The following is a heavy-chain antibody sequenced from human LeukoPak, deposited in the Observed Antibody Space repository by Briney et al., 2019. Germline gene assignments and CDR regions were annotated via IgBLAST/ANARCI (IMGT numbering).Heavy chain of an antibody. J-gene: IGHJ4*02. CDR3: ARNTYDFWSGYYSNNFDY. V-gene: IGHV3-21*01. Sequence: PGGPLRLSCAASGFTFSSYSMNWVRQAPGKGLEWVSSISSSSSYIYYADSVKGRFTISRDNAKNSLYLQMNSLRAEDTAVYYCARNTYDFWSGYYSNNFDYWGQGTLVTVSS. D-gene: IGHD3-3*01. CDR2: ISSSSSYI. CDR1: GFTFSSYS.